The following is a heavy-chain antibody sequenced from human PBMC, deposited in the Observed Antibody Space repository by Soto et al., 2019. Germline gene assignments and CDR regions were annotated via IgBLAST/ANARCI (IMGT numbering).Heavy chain of an antibody. V-gene: IGHV3-30*18. J-gene: IGHJ4*02. CDR2: ISYDGSNK. CDR1: GFTFSSYG. D-gene: IGHD3-22*01. CDR3: AQDRKYYYASTGYSLFDY. Sequence: GGSLRLSCAASGFTFSSYGMHWVRQAPGKGLEWVAVISYDGSNKYYADSVKGRFTISRDNSKNTLYLQMNSLRAEDTAVYYSAQDRKYYYASTGYSLFDYWGQGTLVTVSS.